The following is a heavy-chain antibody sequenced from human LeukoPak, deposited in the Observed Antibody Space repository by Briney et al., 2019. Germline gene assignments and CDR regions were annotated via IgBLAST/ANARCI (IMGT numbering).Heavy chain of an antibody. CDR3: AKPRTPGLGWAQFDY. V-gene: IGHV3-23*01. D-gene: IGHD2-8*02. Sequence: GGSLRLSCAASGFTFSSFAMTWVRQAPGKGLEWVSGFDGNGPNTYYADSVKGRWTISRDNSRNTPYLEMNSLRPEDTAIYYWAKPRTPGLGWAQFDYWGRVSLVPVSS. J-gene: IGHJ4*02. CDR2: FDGNGPNT. CDR1: GFTFSSFA.